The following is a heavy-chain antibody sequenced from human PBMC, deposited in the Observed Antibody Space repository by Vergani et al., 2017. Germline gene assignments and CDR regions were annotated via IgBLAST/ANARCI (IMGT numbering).Heavy chain of an antibody. CDR1: GYIFTGYY. CDR3: ARGYHFDNSGYRNVLDI. J-gene: IGHJ3*02. CDR2: INPKSGDT. Sequence: QVQHVQSGAEVKKPGASMKVSCKTSGYIFTGYYMHWVRLAPGQGLEWMGGINPKSGDTKYAQKFQGRVTMTRDTSINTAYMELCRLRGDDTAVYYCARGYHFDNSGYRNVLDIWGQGTMVTVSA. D-gene: IGHD3-22*01. V-gene: IGHV1-2*02.